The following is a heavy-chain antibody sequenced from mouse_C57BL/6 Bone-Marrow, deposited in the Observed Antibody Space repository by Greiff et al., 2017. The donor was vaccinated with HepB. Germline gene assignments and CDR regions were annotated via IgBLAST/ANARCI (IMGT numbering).Heavy chain of an antibody. CDR2: ISDGGSYT. Sequence: EVKLVESGGGLVKPGGSLKLSCAASGFTFSSYAMSWVRQTPEKRLEWVATISDGGSYTYYPDNVKGRFTISRDNAKNNLYLQMSHLKSEDTAMYYCARDRPCRFAYWGQGTLVTVSA. J-gene: IGHJ3*01. CDR3: ARDRPCRFAY. CDR1: GFTFSSYA. V-gene: IGHV5-4*01.